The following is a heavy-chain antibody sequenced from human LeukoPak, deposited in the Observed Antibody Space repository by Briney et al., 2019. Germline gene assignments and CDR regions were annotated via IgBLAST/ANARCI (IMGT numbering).Heavy chain of an antibody. D-gene: IGHD2/OR15-2a*01. CDR3: GSGEYYFDY. CDR1: GYRFSDYW. CDR2: IHPGDSEV. V-gene: IGHV5-51*01. Sequence: GESLKISCKGIGYRFSDYWIGWVRQMPGKGLEWMGIIHPGDSEVRYNPSFQGQVTISADKSVSTAYMQWITRKASDAAMYVCGSGEYYFDYWGQGTLVTVSS. J-gene: IGHJ4*02.